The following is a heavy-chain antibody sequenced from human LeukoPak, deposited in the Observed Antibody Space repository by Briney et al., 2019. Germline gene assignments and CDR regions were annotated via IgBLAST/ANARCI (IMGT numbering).Heavy chain of an antibody. CDR3: ARATLRDCSGRSCYPLDY. CDR1: GFTVSSNY. Sequence: GGPLRLSCAASGFTVSSNYMSWVRQAPGKGLEWVSVLYSGANTYYADSVKGRFTISRDNSKNTLYLQMNSLRAEDTAVYYCARATLRDCSGRSCYPLDYWGQGTLVTVSS. V-gene: IGHV3-53*01. CDR2: LYSGANT. J-gene: IGHJ4*02. D-gene: IGHD2-15*01.